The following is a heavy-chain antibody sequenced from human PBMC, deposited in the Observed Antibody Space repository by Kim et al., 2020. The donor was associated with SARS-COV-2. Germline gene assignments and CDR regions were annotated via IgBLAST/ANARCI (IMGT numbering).Heavy chain of an antibody. Sequence: SETLSLTCTVSGGSISSGGYYWSWIRQHPGKGLEWIGYIYYSGSTYYNPSLKSRVTISVDTSKNQFFLKLSSVTAADTAVYYCARAGITIFGVVTHFDYWGQGTLVTVSS. CDR1: GGSISSGGYY. CDR3: ARAGITIFGVVTHFDY. V-gene: IGHV4-31*03. J-gene: IGHJ4*02. D-gene: IGHD3-3*01. CDR2: IYYSGST.